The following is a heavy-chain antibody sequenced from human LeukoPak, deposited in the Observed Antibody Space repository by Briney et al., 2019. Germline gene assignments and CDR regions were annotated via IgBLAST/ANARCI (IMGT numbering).Heavy chain of an antibody. Sequence: GRSLRLSCAASGFTFSSYGMHWVRQAPGKGLEWLAVISYDGSNKYYADSVKGRFTISRDNSKNTQYLQMNSLRAEDTSLYYCAKSQSGSVDAFDIWGQGTMVTVSS. CDR3: AKSQSGSVDAFDI. J-gene: IGHJ3*02. D-gene: IGHD3-10*01. V-gene: IGHV3-30*18. CDR2: ISYDGSNK. CDR1: GFTFSSYG.